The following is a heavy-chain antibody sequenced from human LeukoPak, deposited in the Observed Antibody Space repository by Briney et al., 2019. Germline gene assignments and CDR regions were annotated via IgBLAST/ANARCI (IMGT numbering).Heavy chain of an antibody. CDR1: GFTFGDYI. CDR2: IRSKPYGGTT. J-gene: IGHJ4*02. CDR3: TSGSATGTGSGY. Sequence: GGSLRLSCTTSGFTFGDYIMIWVRQAPGKGVEWVGFIRSKPYGGTTDYAASVKGRFTISRDDSKSIAYLQMNSLKTEDTAVYYCTSGSATGTGSGYWGQGTLVTVSS. V-gene: IGHV3-49*04. D-gene: IGHD6-13*01.